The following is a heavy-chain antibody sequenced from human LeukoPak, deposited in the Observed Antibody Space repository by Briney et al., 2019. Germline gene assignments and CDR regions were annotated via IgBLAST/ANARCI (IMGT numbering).Heavy chain of an antibody. CDR1: GFTFSTYA. CDR2: ISGSGGST. CDR3: AKGADTGIVGATTSDY. Sequence: GGSLRLSCAASGFTFSTYAMSWVRQAPGTGLEWASAISGSGGSTYYADSVEGRFTVSRDNSKNTLYLQMNSLRAEDTAVYYCAKGADTGIVGATTSDYWGQGTLVTVSS. J-gene: IGHJ4*02. D-gene: IGHD1-26*01. V-gene: IGHV3-23*01.